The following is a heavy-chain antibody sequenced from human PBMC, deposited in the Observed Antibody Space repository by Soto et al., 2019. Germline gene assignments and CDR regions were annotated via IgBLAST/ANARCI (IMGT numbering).Heavy chain of an antibody. D-gene: IGHD3-22*01. J-gene: IGHJ4*02. CDR3: ARGRDYYDSSGYPIPGAVNFDY. Sequence: GASVKVSCKASGGTFSSYAISWVRQAPGQGLEWMGGIIPIFGTANYAQKFQGRVTITADESTSTAYMELSSLRSEDTAVYYCARGRDYYDSSGYPIPGAVNFDYWGQGTLVTVPS. V-gene: IGHV1-69*13. CDR1: GGTFSSYA. CDR2: IIPIFGTA.